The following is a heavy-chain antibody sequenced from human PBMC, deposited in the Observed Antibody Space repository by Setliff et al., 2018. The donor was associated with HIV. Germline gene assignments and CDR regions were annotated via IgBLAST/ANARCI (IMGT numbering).Heavy chain of an antibody. CDR3: TPPPGTY. J-gene: IGHJ4*02. D-gene: IGHD1-1*01. V-gene: IGHV3-49*04. CDR1: GFPFSSYE. CDR2: IKSKAYGETT. Sequence: GGSLRLSCAASGFPFSSYEMSWVRQAPGKGLEWVGIIKSKAYGETTEYAASVKGRFTLSRDDSKSIAYLQMNSLKTEDTGVYYCTPPPGTYWGQGTLVTVSS.